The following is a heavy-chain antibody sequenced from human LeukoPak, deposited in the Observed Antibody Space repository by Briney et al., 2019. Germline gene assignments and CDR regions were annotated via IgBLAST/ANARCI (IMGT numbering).Heavy chain of an antibody. Sequence: PWGSLRLSCAASGFTFSSYWMHWVRQAPGKGLVWVSRIKTDGSSTSYADSVKGRFTISRDNAKNTLYLQMNSLRAEDTAVYYCAREGGYSSSLAYWGQGTLVTVSS. CDR3: AREGGYSSSLAY. J-gene: IGHJ4*02. CDR2: IKTDGSST. CDR1: GFTFSSYW. V-gene: IGHV3-74*01. D-gene: IGHD6-13*01.